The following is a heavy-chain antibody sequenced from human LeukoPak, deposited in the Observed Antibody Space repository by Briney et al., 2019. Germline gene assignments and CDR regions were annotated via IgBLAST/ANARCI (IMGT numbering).Heavy chain of an antibody. Sequence: SETLSLTCAVSGGSINSSSYYWGWIRQPPGKGLEWIGSIYYGGSTYYNPSLKSRVTISVDTSKNQFSLKLSSVTAADTAVYYCARHVVGYYGSGSHDNWFDPWGQGTLVTVSS. CDR1: GGSINSSSYY. V-gene: IGHV4-39*01. J-gene: IGHJ5*02. CDR2: IYYGGST. D-gene: IGHD3-10*01. CDR3: ARHVVGYYGSGSHDNWFDP.